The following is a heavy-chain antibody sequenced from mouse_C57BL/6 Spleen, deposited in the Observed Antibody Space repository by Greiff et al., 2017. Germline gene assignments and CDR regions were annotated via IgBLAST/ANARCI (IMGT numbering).Heavy chain of an antibody. V-gene: IGHV1-22*01. CDR1: GYTFTDYN. J-gene: IGHJ2*01. CDR3: ARVGYDGTGDY. Sequence: EVQRVESGPELVKPGASVKMSCKASGYTFTDYNMHWVKQSHGKSLEWIGYINPNNGGTSYNQKFKGKATLTVNKSSSTAYMELRSLTSEDSAVYYCARVGYDGTGDYWGQGTTLTVSS. D-gene: IGHD2-3*01. CDR2: INPNNGGT.